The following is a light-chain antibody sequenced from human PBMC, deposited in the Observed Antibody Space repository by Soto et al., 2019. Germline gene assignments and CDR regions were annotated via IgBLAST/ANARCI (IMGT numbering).Light chain of an antibody. CDR3: SSYTSSSTPPYV. J-gene: IGLJ1*01. Sequence: QSALTQPASVSGAPGQSITISCTGTSSDVGGYNYVSWYQQHPGKAPKLVIYEVSNRPSGVSNRYSGSKSGNTASLTISGLQAEDEADYYCSSYTSSSTPPYVFGTGTKLTV. V-gene: IGLV2-14*01. CDR1: SSDVGGYNY. CDR2: EVS.